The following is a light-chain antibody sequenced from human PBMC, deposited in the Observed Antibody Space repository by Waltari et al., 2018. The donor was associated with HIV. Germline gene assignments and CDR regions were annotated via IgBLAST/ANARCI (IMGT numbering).Light chain of an antibody. CDR1: RSDVGGYNY. V-gene: IGLV2-14*01. CDR2: EVT. J-gene: IGLJ2*01. CDR3: SSYTSSNTVV. Sequence: QSALTQPASVSGSPGQSITISCTGTRSDVGGYNYVSWYQKHPGKAPKLMIYEVTNRPSGVSNRFAGSKSGNTASLTISGLQAEDEADYYCSSYTSSNTVVFGGGTKLTVL.